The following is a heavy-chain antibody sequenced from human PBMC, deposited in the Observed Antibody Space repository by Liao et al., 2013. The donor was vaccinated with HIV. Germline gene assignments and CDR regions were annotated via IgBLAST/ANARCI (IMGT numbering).Heavy chain of an antibody. J-gene: IGHJ3*02. V-gene: IGHV4-39*07. Sequence: QVQLQESGPGLVKPSETLSLTCTVSGGSISSSSYYWGWIRQPPGKGLEWIGSIYYSGSTYYNPSLKSRVTISVDTSRNQFSLKLSSVTAADTAVYFCARDGETGRDAFDIWGQGTMVTVSS. CDR2: IYYSGST. CDR3: ARDGETGRDAFDI. D-gene: IGHD1-1*01. CDR1: GGSISSSSYY.